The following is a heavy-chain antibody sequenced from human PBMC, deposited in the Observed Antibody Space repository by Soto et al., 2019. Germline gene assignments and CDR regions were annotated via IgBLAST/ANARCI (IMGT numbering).Heavy chain of an antibody. CDR1: GYTFTSYG. Sequence: QVQLVQSGAEVKKPGASVKVSCKASGYTFTSYGISWVRQAPGQGLEWMGWISAYNGNTNHAQKLQSRVSMTTDTSSNTVYTELRSLRDDDTAGYRWSQDGVLWETYFYYSMDVWGQGTTVTVSS. CDR3: SQDGVLWETYFYYSMDV. CDR2: ISAYNGNT. J-gene: IGHJ6*02. D-gene: IGHD2-8*01. V-gene: IGHV1-18*01.